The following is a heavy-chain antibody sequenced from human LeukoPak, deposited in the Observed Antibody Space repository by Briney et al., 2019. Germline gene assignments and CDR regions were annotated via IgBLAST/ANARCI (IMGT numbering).Heavy chain of an antibody. V-gene: IGHV3-9*03. CDR1: GFTFDDYA. J-gene: IGHJ4*02. CDR2: ISWNSGSI. CDR3: AKDRGYSYGSFYFDY. D-gene: IGHD5-18*01. Sequence: GRSLRLSCAASGFTFDDYAMHWVRQAPGKGLEWVSGISWNSGSIGYADSVKGRFTISRDNAKNSLYLQMNSLRAEDMALYYCAKDRGYSYGSFYFDYWGQGTLVTVSS.